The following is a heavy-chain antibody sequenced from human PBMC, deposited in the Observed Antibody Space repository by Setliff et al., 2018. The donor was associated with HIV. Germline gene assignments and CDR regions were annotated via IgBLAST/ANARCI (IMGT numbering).Heavy chain of an antibody. CDR1: GFTFSTYS. CDR2: IDSSGTYI. D-gene: IGHD1-26*01. Sequence: GGSLRLSCLGSGFTFSTYSMNWVSQAPGKGIEWVSSIDSSGTYIYYSDSMKGRFTIYRDNAKNSLFLQMSSLRAEDTAVYYCARDPHPSGSSKPAFDCWGQGTLVTVSS. V-gene: IGHV3-21*01. J-gene: IGHJ4*02. CDR3: ARDPHPSGSSKPAFDC.